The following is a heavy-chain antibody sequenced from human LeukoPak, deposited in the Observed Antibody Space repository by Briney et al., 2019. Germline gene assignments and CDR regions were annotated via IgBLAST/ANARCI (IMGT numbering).Heavy chain of an antibody. CDR2: IFHSGST. J-gene: IGHJ3*02. Sequence: SETLSLTCIVSGYSISNDYYWGWIRQPPGKGLEWIGSIFHSGSTYYNPSLKSRVTISVDTSKNQFSLKLSSVTAADTAVYYCARRDWSGDAFDIWGQGTMVTVSS. CDR1: GYSISNDYY. CDR3: ARRDWSGDAFDI. D-gene: IGHD3/OR15-3a*01. V-gene: IGHV4-38-2*02.